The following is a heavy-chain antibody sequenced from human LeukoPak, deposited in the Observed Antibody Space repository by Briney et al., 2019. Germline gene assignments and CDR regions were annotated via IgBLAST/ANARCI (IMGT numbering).Heavy chain of an antibody. CDR2: ISADNGNT. V-gene: IGHV1-18*01. D-gene: IGHD5-12*01. J-gene: IGHJ4*02. Sequence: ASLKASYKASGYTFTSYGTSWVRQAPGQGLEWMACISADNGNTNYAQKLQGRVTMTTDTSTSTAYMELRRLRCGETAVYYCAIDPPYSGSDTTPGTFDYWGQATLVTVSS. CDR1: GYTFTSYG. CDR3: AIDPPYSGSDTTPGTFDY.